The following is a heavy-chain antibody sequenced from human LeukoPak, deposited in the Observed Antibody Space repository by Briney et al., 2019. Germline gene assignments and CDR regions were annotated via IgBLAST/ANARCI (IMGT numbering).Heavy chain of an antibody. V-gene: IGHV3-30*04. Sequence: PGGSLRLSCAASGFTFSSYAMHWVRQAPGKGLEWVAVISYDGSNKYYADSVKGRFTISRDNSKNTLYLQMDSLRAEDTAVYYCARTPRRYCSGCSCYYYGMDVWGQGTTVTVSS. D-gene: IGHD2-15*01. CDR2: ISYDGSNK. CDR3: ARTPRRYCSGCSCYYYGMDV. J-gene: IGHJ6*02. CDR1: GFTFSSYA.